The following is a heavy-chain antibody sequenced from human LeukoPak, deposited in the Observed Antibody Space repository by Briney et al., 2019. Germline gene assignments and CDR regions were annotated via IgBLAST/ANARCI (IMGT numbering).Heavy chain of an antibody. Sequence: GGSLRLSCAASGFTFSHAWMSWVRQAPGKGLEWVARIQTKTGGETTDYPAPVKGTFTISRDDSQNTVYLQMNSLKTEDTAVYYCATAVSRYTLTWGGFDIWGQGTRVTVSS. J-gene: IGHJ3*02. CDR2: IQTKTGGETT. V-gene: IGHV3-15*01. CDR1: GFTFSHAW. CDR3: ATAVSRYTLTWGGFDI. D-gene: IGHD1-14*01.